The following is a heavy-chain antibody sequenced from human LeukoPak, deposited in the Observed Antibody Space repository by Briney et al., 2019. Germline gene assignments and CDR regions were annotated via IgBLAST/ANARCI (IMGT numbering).Heavy chain of an antibody. CDR1: GFTFSSYS. J-gene: IGHJ4*02. Sequence: GGSLRLSCAASGFTFSSYSMNWVRQAPGKGLEWVSYISSSSSTIYYADSVKGRFTISRDNAKNSLYLQMNSLRDEDTAVYYCARDSIAAAGTWGFDYWGQGTLVTVSS. D-gene: IGHD6-13*01. V-gene: IGHV3-48*02. CDR2: ISSSSSTI. CDR3: ARDSIAAAGTWGFDY.